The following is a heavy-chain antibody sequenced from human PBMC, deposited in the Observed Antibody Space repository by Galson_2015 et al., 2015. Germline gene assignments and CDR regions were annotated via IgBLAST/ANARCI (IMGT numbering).Heavy chain of an antibody. CDR1: GFTFNTQG. D-gene: IGHD6-19*01. V-gene: IGHV3-23*01. CDR2: ITFTGVST. J-gene: IGHJ4*02. CDR3: AKSRDWYPSFDN. Sequence: SLRLSCAASGFTFNTQGMHWVRQAPGKGLEWVSSITFTGVSTFYGDAVKGRFTISRDNSQKTLYLQMNSLRVEDTAVYYCAKSRDWYPSFDNWGQGTLVTVSS.